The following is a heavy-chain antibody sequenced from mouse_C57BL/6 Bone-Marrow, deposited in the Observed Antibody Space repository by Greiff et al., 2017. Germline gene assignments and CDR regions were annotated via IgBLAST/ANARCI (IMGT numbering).Heavy chain of an antibody. V-gene: IGHV7-3*01. CDR1: GFTFTDYY. Sequence: EVMLVESGGGLVQPGGSLSLSCAASGFTFTDYYMSWVRQPPGKALEWLGFIRNKANGYTTEYSASVKGRFTISRDNSQSIRYLQMNALRAEDSATYYWARSYPSHYYGSSYGCAYWGQGTLVTVSA. D-gene: IGHD1-1*01. J-gene: IGHJ3*01. CDR3: ARSYPSHYYGSSYGCAY. CDR2: IRNKANGYTT.